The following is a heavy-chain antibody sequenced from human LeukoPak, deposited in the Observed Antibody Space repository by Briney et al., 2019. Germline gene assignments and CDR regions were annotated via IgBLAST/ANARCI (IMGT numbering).Heavy chain of an antibody. CDR2: IWYDGSNK. J-gene: IGHJ4*02. CDR3: ASHYDSSGFDY. CDR1: GFTFSSYG. V-gene: IGHV3-33*01. D-gene: IGHD3-22*01. Sequence: GGSLRLSCAASGFTFSSYGMHWVRQAPGKGLEWVAVIWYDGSNKYYAGSVKGRFTISRDNSKNTLYLQMNSLRAEDTAVYYCASHYDSSGFDYWGQGTLVTVSS.